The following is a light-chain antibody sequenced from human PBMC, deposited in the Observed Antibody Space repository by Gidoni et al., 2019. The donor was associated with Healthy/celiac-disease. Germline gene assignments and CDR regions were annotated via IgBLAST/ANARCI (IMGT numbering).Light chain of an antibody. Sequence: IVLTQSPGTLSLSPGERATLSCRASQSVSSSYLAWHQQKPGQAPRPLIYGASSRATGIPDRFSGSGSGTDFTLTISRLEPEDFAVYYCQQYGSSPPITFGQGTRLEIK. J-gene: IGKJ5*01. CDR1: QSVSSSY. CDR2: GAS. CDR3: QQYGSSPPIT. V-gene: IGKV3-20*01.